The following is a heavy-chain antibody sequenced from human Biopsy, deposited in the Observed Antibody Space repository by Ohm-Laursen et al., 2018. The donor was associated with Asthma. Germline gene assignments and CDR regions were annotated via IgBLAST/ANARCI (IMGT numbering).Heavy chain of an antibody. CDR2: ITFDGSTQ. J-gene: IGHJ4*02. CDR3: SRDTLGYYFDI. D-gene: IGHD6-13*01. Sequence: SLRLSCTASGTHFGSYNMHWARQAPGKGLEWVAVITFDGSTQHYGDSVKGRFTISRDNSKSMLFLQMNSLRAEDTAVYYCSRDTLGYYFDIWGQGTRVTVSS. V-gene: IGHV3-30-3*01. CDR1: GTHFGSYN.